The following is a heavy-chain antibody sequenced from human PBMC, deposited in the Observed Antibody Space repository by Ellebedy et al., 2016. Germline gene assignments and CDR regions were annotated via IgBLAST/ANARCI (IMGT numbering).Heavy chain of an antibody. CDR2: ISGGGDTT. V-gene: IGHV3-23*01. J-gene: IGHJ4*02. Sequence: GGSLRLXXVASGFTFRNFFMSWVRQAPGGGLEWISTISGGGDTTVSADSVKGRLTISRDNFRNTLYLQMNSLRAEDTAVYYCYYGHYSASWGQGTLVTVSS. CDR1: GFTFRNFF. D-gene: IGHD4-17*01. CDR3: YYGHYSAS.